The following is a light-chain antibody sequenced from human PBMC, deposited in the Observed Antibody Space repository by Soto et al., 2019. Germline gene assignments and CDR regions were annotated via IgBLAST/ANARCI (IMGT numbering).Light chain of an antibody. V-gene: IGKV3-11*01. J-gene: IGKJ4*01. CDR2: DAS. Sequence: EIVLTQSPATLSLSPGERATLSCMASQSVSSFLAWYQQKPGQAPRLLIYDASIRATGIPARFSGSGSGTDFTLTISSLEPEDFAVYYCQQGSNWPPGLTFGGGTKVDIK. CDR1: QSVSSF. CDR3: QQGSNWPPGLT.